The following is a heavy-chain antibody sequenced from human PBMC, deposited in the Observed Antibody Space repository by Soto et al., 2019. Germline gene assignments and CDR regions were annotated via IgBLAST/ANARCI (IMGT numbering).Heavy chain of an antibody. CDR3: ARGRRVSRWFDP. Sequence: QVQLQQWGAGLLKPSETLSLTCAVYGGSISGYYWSWIRQPPGKGLEWIGEINHSGSTNYNPSLKSRVSISVDTSKNQFSLKLSSVTAADAAVDYCARGRRVSRWFDPWGQGTLVTVSS. CDR2: INHSGST. J-gene: IGHJ5*02. V-gene: IGHV4-34*01. CDR1: GGSISGYY.